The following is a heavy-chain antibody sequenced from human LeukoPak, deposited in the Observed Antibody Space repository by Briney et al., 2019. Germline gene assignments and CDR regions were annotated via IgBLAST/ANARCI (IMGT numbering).Heavy chain of an antibody. V-gene: IGHV3-74*01. CDR3: ARRARSTGWYIFDF. J-gene: IGHJ4*02. Sequence: GGSLRLSCAASGFIFSNYWMHWVRQVPGKGLVWVSRISTDGSSTSYADSVKGRFTIPRDNAKNTLYLQMNSLRVEDTAVYYCARRARSTGWYIFDFWGQGTLVTVSP. CDR1: GFIFSNYW. D-gene: IGHD6-19*01. CDR2: ISTDGSST.